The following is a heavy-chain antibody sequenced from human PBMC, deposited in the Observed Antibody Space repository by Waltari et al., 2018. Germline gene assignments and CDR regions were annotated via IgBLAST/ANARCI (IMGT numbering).Heavy chain of an antibody. CDR2: ISSSSSTI. J-gene: IGHJ4*02. D-gene: IGHD1-1*01. CDR1: GFTFSSYS. V-gene: IGHV3-48*04. Sequence: EVQLVDSGGGLVQPGGSLRLSCAASGFTFSSYSMNWVRQAPGKGLEWVSYISSSSSTIYYVDSVKGRFTISRDNAKNSLYLQMNSLRAEDTAVYYCARTGDDYWGQGTLVTVSS. CDR3: ARTGDDY.